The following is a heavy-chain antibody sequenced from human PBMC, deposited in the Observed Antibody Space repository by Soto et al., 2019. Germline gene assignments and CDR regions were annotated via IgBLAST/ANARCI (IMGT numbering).Heavy chain of an antibody. J-gene: IGHJ4*02. Sequence: QVQLVQSGAEVKKPGASVKVSCKASGYTFTGYYMHWVRQAPGQGLEWMGWINPNSGGTNYAQKFQGWVTMNGDTSISTAYKEPSRLRSDDTAVDSCARVGYGDDFDYWGQGTLVTVSS. CDR2: INPNSGGT. D-gene: IGHD4-17*01. CDR1: GYTFTGYY. V-gene: IGHV1-2*04. CDR3: ARVGYGDDFDY.